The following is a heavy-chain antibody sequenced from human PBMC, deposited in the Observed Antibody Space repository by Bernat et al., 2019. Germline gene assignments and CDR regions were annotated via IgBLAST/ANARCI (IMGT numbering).Heavy chain of an antibody. CDR1: GFSLSTSGMR. CDR3: ALFAGYSSGWII. Sequence: QVTLKESGPALVKPTQTLTLTCTFSGFSLSTSGMRVSWIRQPPGKALEWLARIDWDDDKFYSTSLKTRLTISKDTSKNQVVLTMTNMDPVDTATYYCALFAGYSSGWIIWGQGTMVPVSS. D-gene: IGHD6-19*01. V-gene: IGHV2-70*04. CDR2: IDWDDDK. J-gene: IGHJ3*02.